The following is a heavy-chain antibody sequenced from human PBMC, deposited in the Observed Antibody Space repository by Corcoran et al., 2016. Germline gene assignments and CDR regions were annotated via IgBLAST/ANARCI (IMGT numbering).Heavy chain of an antibody. V-gene: IGHV1-46*01. CDR2: INPSGGST. Sequence: QVQLVQSGAEVKKPGASVKVSCKASGYTFTSYYMHWVRQAPGQGLEWMGIINPSGGSTSYAQKFQGRVTMTRDTSTSTVYMELSSLRSEDTAVYYCARDMEQQLTPYYDYYGMDVWGQGTTVTVSS. CDR3: ARDMEQQLTPYYDYYGMDV. J-gene: IGHJ6*02. D-gene: IGHD6-13*01. CDR1: GYTFTSYY.